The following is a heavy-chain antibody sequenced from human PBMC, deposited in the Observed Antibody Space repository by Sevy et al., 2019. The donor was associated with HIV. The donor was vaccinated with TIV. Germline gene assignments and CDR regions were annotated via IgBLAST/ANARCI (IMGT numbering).Heavy chain of an antibody. Sequence: ASVKVSYKASGGTFRSYAFSWVRQAPGQGLEWMGGIIPILGTANYAQKFQDRVTITADESTSTAYMELSSLRSEDTAVYYCASSGCTTTSCYTPYYWGQGTLVTVSS. CDR2: IIPILGTA. CDR3: ASSGCTTTSCYTPYY. CDR1: GGTFRSYA. J-gene: IGHJ4*02. D-gene: IGHD2-2*02. V-gene: IGHV1-69*13.